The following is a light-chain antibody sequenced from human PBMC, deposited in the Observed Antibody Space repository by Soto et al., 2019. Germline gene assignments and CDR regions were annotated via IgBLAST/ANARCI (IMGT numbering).Light chain of an antibody. CDR1: QSLSSSY. CDR2: GAS. J-gene: IGKJ1*01. V-gene: IGKV3-20*01. CDR3: QQYGSSPTT. Sequence: EIVLTQSPGTLSLSPGERATLSCRASQSLSSSYLAWYQQKPGQAPRLLIYGASSRATGIPDRFSGSGSGTDFTLTISRLEPEDFALYYCQQYGSSPTTFGQGTQVEIK.